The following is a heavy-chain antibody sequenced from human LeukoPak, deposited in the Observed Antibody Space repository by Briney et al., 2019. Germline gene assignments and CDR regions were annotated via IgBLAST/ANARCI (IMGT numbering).Heavy chain of an antibody. D-gene: IGHD3-3*01. V-gene: IGHV3-23*01. CDR2: ISGNGGST. J-gene: IGHJ4*02. CDR1: GFTFSSYA. Sequence: GGSLRLSCAASGFTFSSYAMSWVRQAPGKGLEWVSAISGNGGSTNYADSVKGRFTISRDNSKNTLYLQMNSLRAEDTAVYYCAKGNYYDFWSGYLDYWGQGTLVTVSS. CDR3: AKGNYYDFWSGYLDY.